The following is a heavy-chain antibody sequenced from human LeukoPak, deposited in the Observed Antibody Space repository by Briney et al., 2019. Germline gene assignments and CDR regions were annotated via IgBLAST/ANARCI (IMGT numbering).Heavy chain of an antibody. V-gene: IGHV3-11*01. D-gene: IGHD3/OR15-3a*01. CDR2: ISGTGDII. Sequence: PGGSLRLSCAASGFSFSDYFMTWIRQAPGQGLEWITYISGTGDIIYYADSVKGRFAISRDNAKRSLFLQMNNLRVEDTAVYYCARPGLGGHHIDYWGKGTPVTVSS. CDR1: GFSFSDYF. CDR3: ARPGLGGHHIDY. J-gene: IGHJ4*02.